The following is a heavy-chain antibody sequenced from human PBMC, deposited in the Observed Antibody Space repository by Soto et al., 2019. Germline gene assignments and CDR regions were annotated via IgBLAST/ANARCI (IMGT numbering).Heavy chain of an antibody. D-gene: IGHD2-8*01. V-gene: IGHV1-2*04. CDR3: ARGDSTDCSNGVCSFYYYYDMDV. CDR1: GYTFTDYI. Sequence: ASVKVSCKASGYTFTDYIIHCVLQSPLQWLDWVGWINPKSGGTSHAQKFLGWVTMTRDTSITTAYMALSRLKSDDTAVYYCARGDSTDCSNGVCSFYYYYDMDVWGQGTTVTVSS. CDR2: INPKSGGT. J-gene: IGHJ6*02.